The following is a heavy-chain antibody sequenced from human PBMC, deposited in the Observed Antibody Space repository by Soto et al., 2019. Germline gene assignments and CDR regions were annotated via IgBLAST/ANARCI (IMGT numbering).Heavy chain of an antibody. J-gene: IGHJ6*02. V-gene: IGHV4-31*03. CDR2: IYYSGST. CDR3: ARMVRGVIKSTGPGGYYYYGMDV. CDR1: GGSIISGGYY. Sequence: PSETLSVTCTVSGGSIISGGYYWIWIRQHPGKGLEWIGYIYYSGSTYYNPSLKSRVTISVDTSKNQFSLKLSSVTAADTAVYYCARMVRGVIKSTGPGGYYYYGMDVWGQGTTVTVS. D-gene: IGHD3-10*01.